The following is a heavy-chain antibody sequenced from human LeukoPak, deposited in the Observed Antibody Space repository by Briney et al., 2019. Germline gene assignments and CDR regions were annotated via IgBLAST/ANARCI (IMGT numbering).Heavy chain of an antibody. Sequence: GGSLRLSCAASGFTFSSYSMNWVRQAPGKGLEWVSYISSSSSTIYYADSVKGRFTTSRDNAKNSLYLQMNSLRPEDTALYYCAKDRPNYYESSGPLEGDALDIWGQGTMVIVSS. J-gene: IGHJ3*02. CDR3: AKDRPNYYESSGPLEGDALDI. V-gene: IGHV3-48*04. D-gene: IGHD3-22*01. CDR2: ISSSSSTI. CDR1: GFTFSSYS.